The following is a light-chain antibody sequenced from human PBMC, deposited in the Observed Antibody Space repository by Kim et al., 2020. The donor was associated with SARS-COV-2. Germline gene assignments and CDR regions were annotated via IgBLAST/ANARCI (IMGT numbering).Light chain of an antibody. J-gene: IGLJ1*01. CDR2: VVS. CDR3: SSYAGSNNYV. Sequence: GQSVTISCTGTSGDVGGYDYVSWYQRHPGKAPTLMIYVVSKRPSGVPDRFSGSESGNTASLTVSGLQAEDEADYYCSSYAGSNNYVFGTGTKVTVL. V-gene: IGLV2-8*01. CDR1: SGDVGGYDY.